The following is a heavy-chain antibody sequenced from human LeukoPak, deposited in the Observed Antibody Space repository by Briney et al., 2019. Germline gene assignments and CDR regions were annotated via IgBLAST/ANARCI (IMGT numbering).Heavy chain of an antibody. CDR3: ARGIESYGDYGY. J-gene: IGHJ4*02. V-gene: IGHV4-59*01. CDR2: MYNSGST. Sequence: SETLSLTCTVSGGSISGSYWSWIRQPPGKGREWIAYMYNSGSTNYNPSLKSRVTISIDTSKNQFSLKLSSLTAADTAIYYCARGIESYGDYGYWGQGILVTVSS. D-gene: IGHD4-17*01. CDR1: GGSISGSY.